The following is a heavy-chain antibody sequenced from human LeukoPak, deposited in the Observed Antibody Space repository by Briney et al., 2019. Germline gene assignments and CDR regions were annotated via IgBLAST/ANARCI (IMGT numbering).Heavy chain of an antibody. CDR3: ARGQSTPYSSSSYYFDY. J-gene: IGHJ4*02. Sequence: PGGSLGLSCAASGFTFSSYWMSWVRQAPGKGLEWVANIKQDGSEKYYVDSVKGRFTISRDNAKNSLYLQMNSLRAEDTAVYYCARGQSTPYSSSSYYFDYWGQGTLVTVSS. V-gene: IGHV3-7*01. CDR2: IKQDGSEK. CDR1: GFTFSSYW. D-gene: IGHD6-6*01.